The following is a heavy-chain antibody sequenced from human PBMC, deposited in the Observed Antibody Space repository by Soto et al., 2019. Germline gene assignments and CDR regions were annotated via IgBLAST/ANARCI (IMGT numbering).Heavy chain of an antibody. V-gene: IGHV3-30-3*01. CDR1: GFTFINYA. CDR2: ISGDGSNE. CDR3: ARHISHLKSGWFDP. D-gene: IGHD3-3*02. J-gene: IGHJ5*02. Sequence: PGGSLRLPCAASGFTFINYAMHWVRQAPGKGLEWVALISGDGSNEYSADSVKGRFTISRDNSRNTLYLQMNSLRADDTAVYYCARHISHLKSGWFDPWGQGTLVTVSS.